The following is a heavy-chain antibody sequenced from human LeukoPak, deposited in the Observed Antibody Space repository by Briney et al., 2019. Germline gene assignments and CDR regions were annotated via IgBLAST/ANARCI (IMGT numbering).Heavy chain of an antibody. D-gene: IGHD3-10*01. CDR2: IKSKSDGGTT. V-gene: IGHV3-15*01. J-gene: IGHJ4*02. Sequence: PGGSLRLSCAASGFTISNAWMSWVRQAPGKGLEWVGRIKSKSDGGTTDYAAPVKGTFTISRDESKNTLYLQMSNLKTDDTAVYYVVWNYIRSFNSWGQGTLVTVSS. CDR3: VWNYIRSFNS. CDR1: GFTISNAW.